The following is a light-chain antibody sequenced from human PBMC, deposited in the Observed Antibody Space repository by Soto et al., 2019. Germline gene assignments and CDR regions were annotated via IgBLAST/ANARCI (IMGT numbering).Light chain of an antibody. CDR2: AAS. V-gene: IGKV4-1*01. Sequence: DIVMTESPDSRAVSLGERAPINSKSGQSVLYSSNNKNYLAWYQQRPGKAPKLLIYAASSLQSEVPLRFSGSGSGTDFTLTIRSLQPEDFATYYCQQSYSNPRTFGQGTKVDIK. CDR1: QSVLYSSNNKNY. CDR3: QQSYSNPRT. J-gene: IGKJ1*01.